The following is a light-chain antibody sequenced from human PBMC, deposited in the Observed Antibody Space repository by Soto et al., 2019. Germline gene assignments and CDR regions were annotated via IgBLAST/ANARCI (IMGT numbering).Light chain of an antibody. V-gene: IGKV2D-29*01. CDR2: GVS. CDR1: HGLLHSDGKTY. CDR3: MQGIQLPNT. J-gene: IGKJ5*01. Sequence: EIVVTQTTLSLSVTLGQPASISCKSSHGLLHSDGKTYLYWFLQKPGQPPQLLMYGVSNRFSGVPDRFSGSGSGTDFTLRISRVEADDVGVYYCMQGIQLPNTFGQGTRLEVK.